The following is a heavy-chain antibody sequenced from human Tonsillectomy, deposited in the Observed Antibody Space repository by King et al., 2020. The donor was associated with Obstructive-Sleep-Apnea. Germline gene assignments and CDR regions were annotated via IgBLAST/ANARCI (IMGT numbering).Heavy chain of an antibody. CDR3: ARDRYYYGSGSYYNGYYYGMDV. Sequence: EVQLVESGGGLVQPGGSLRLSCAASGFTVSSNYMSWGRQAPGKWLEWVAVIYSGGSTYYASSVKGRFTISRDKSKKTLYLQMNSLRAEDTAVYYCARDRYYYGSGSYYNGYYYGMDVWGQGTTVTVSS. J-gene: IGHJ6*02. V-gene: IGHV3-66*01. CDR2: IYSGGST. D-gene: IGHD3-10*01. CDR1: GFTVSSNY.